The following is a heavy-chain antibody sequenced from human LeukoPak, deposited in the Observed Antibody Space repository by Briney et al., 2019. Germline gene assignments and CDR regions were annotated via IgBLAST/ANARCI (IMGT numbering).Heavy chain of an antibody. Sequence: SETLSLTCAVSGGSISSSNWWSWVRQPPGKGLEWIGEIYHSGSTNYNPSLKSRVTISVDKSKNQFSLKLSSVTAADTAVYYCARRQRIRNYYGSGSIDYWGQGTLVTVSS. D-gene: IGHD3-10*01. CDR2: IYHSGST. J-gene: IGHJ4*02. V-gene: IGHV4-4*02. CDR1: GGSISSSNW. CDR3: ARRQRIRNYYGSGSIDY.